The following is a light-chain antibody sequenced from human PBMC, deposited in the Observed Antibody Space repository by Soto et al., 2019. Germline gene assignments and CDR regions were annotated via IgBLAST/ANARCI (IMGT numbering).Light chain of an antibody. Sequence: QSVLTQPPSASGSPGQSVTISCTGTSSDVGGYNYVSWYQQYPGKAPKLMIYEVTKRPSGVPDRFSGSKSGNTASLTVSGLQAEDEADYYCSSYAGNNIPGVFGNGTKVTVL. CDR2: EVT. CDR1: SSDVGGYNY. J-gene: IGLJ1*01. V-gene: IGLV2-8*01. CDR3: SSYAGNNIPGV.